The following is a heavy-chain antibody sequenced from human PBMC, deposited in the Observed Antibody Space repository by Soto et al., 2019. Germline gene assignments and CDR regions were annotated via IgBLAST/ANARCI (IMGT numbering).Heavy chain of an antibody. CDR1: GFDFRDYQ. V-gene: IGHV3-11*06. Sequence: GALRPSWAASGFDFRDYQMGWIRQAPGKGLECIAFISRGFIYTNYTDPVRGRSTIPRDNPKNSLYLKMNSRRVEDRAIFFCARDNVFGSGPRVVFDPWGRGTLVTVSS. CDR3: ARDNVFGSGPRVVFDP. CDR2: ISRGFIYT. J-gene: IGHJ5*02. D-gene: IGHD3-3*01.